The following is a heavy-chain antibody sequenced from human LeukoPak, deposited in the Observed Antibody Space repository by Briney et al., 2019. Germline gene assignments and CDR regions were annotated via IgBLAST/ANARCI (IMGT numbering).Heavy chain of an antibody. Sequence: SVKVSCKASGGTFSSYAISWVRQAPGQGLEWMGRIIPIFGTANYTQKFQGRVTITTDESTSTAYMELSSLRSEDTAVYYCARGRTVTPYYYYYMDVWGKGATVTVSS. CDR3: ARGRTVTPYYYYYMDV. J-gene: IGHJ6*03. CDR1: GGTFSSYA. CDR2: IIPIFGTA. D-gene: IGHD4-17*01. V-gene: IGHV1-69*05.